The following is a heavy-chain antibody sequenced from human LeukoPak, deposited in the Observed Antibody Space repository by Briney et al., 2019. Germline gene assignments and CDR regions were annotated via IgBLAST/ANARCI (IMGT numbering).Heavy chain of an antibody. CDR2: IKSKTDGGTT. J-gene: IGHJ6*02. Sequence: GGSLRLSCAASGFTFSDYYMSWIRQAPGKGLKWVGRIKSKTDGGTTDYAAPVKGRFTISRDDSKNTLYLQMNSLKTEDTAVYYCTTDAYGMDVWGQGTTVTVSS. CDR1: GFTFSDYY. CDR3: TTDAYGMDV. V-gene: IGHV3-15*01.